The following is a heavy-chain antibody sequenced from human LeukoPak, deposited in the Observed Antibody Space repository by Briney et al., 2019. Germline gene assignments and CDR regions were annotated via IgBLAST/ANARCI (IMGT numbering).Heavy chain of an antibody. CDR1: GGSISSSSYY. CDR2: IYYSGST. CDR3: ARRTLGFDY. V-gene: IGHV4-39*01. D-gene: IGHD1-14*01. J-gene: IGHJ4*02. Sequence: SETLSLTCTVSGGSISSSSYYWGWIRQPPGKGLEWIGSIYYSGSTYYNPSLKSRVTISVETPKNQFSLKLSSVSAADAAVYYCARRTLGFDYWGQGTLVTVS.